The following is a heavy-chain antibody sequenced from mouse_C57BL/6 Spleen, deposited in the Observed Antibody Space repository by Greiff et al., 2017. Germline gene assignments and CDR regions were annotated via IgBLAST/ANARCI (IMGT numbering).Heavy chain of an antibody. CDR2: ISYDGSN. V-gene: IGHV3-6*01. Sequence: EVKLQESGPGLVKPSQSLSLTCSVTGYSITSGYYWNWIRQFPGNKLEWMGYISYDGSNNYNPSLKNRISITRDTSKNQFFLKLNSVITEDTATYYCAREVAMDYWGQGTSVTVSS. J-gene: IGHJ4*01. CDR1: GYSITSGYY. CDR3: AREVAMDY.